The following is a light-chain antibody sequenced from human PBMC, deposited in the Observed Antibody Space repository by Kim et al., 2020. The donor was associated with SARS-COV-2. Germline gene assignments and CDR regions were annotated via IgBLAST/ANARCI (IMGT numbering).Light chain of an antibody. V-gene: IGLV3-1*01. Sequence: ESPGQTASITCSGDKLGDKYACWYQQKPGQSPVLVIYQDSKRPSGIPERFSGSNSGNTATLTISGTQAMDEADYYCQAWDSSIRVFGGGTQLTVL. CDR3: QAWDSSIRV. CDR2: QDS. CDR1: KLGDKY. J-gene: IGLJ3*02.